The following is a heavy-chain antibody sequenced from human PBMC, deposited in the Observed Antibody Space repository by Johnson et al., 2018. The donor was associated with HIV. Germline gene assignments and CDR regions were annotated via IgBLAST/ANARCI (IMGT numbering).Heavy chain of an antibody. CDR1: GVTFSDYY. J-gene: IGHJ3*02. V-gene: IGHV3-11*04. CDR3: ARDGESQQLPLGDAFDI. Sequence: QVQLVESGGGLVKPGGSLRLSCAASGVTFSDYYMSWIRQAPGKGLEWISYISSGGSTKYYADSVRGRFTISRDNSRNTLYLQMSSLRVEDTAMYYCARDGESQQLPLGDAFDIWGQGTMVTVSS. CDR2: ISSGGSTK. D-gene: IGHD6-13*01.